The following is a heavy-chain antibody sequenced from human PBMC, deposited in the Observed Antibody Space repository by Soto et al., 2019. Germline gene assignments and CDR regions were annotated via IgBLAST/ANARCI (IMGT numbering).Heavy chain of an antibody. D-gene: IGHD3-10*01. Sequence: PSETLSLTCTVSGGSISSYYWSWIRQPPGKGLEWIGYIYYSGSTNYNPSLKSRVTISVDTSKNQFSLKLSSVTAADTAVYYCARGLERQFGDYWGQGTLVTVSS. CDR3: ARGLERQFGDY. J-gene: IGHJ4*02. CDR2: IYYSGST. CDR1: GGSISSYY. V-gene: IGHV4-59*12.